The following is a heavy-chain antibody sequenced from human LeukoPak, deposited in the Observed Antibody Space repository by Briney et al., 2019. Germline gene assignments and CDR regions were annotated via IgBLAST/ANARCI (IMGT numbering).Heavy chain of an antibody. Sequence: PSETLSLTCTVFGGSISSYYWSWIRQPAGKGLERIGRIYTSGSTNYNPSLTSRVTMSVDTSKNQFSLKLSSVTAADTAVYYCARDDYYYDSSGYYSNWGQGTLVTVSS. CDR1: GGSISSYY. J-gene: IGHJ4*02. D-gene: IGHD3-22*01. CDR3: ARDDYYYDSSGYYSN. V-gene: IGHV4-4*07. CDR2: IYTSGST.